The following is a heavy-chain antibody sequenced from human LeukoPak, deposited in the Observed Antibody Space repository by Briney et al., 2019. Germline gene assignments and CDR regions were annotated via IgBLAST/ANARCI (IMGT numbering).Heavy chain of an antibody. Sequence: GGSLRLSCAASGFTFSSYAMSWVRQAPGKGLEWVSAISGSGGSTYYADSVKGRFTISRDNSKNTLYLQMNSLRAEDTAVFYCAKISYSSSSPFDYWGQGTLVTVSS. CDR1: GFTFSSYA. V-gene: IGHV3-23*01. J-gene: IGHJ4*02. CDR2: ISGSGGST. CDR3: AKISYSSSSPFDY. D-gene: IGHD6-6*01.